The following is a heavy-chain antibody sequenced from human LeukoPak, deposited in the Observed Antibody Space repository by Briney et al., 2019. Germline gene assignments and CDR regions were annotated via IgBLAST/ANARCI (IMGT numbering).Heavy chain of an antibody. J-gene: IGHJ6*03. CDR3: ARGPSASRGVDEPTMDV. V-gene: IGHV1-8*01. CDR2: MSPNSGNT. Sequence: ASVKVSCKASGYTFTTYDINWVRQASGQGLEWMGWMSPNSGNTGCAQKFQGRVTMTRNTSISTAYMDLSSLRSEDTAVYYCARGPSASRGVDEPTMDVWGRGTTVIVSS. D-gene: IGHD3-3*01. CDR1: GYTFTTYD.